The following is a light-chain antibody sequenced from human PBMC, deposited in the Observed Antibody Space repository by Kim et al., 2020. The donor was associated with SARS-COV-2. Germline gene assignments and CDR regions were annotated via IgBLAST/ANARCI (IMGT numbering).Light chain of an antibody. J-gene: IGLJ1*01. Sequence: PGKTARITCGGNNIGSKSVHWYQPKPGQAPVLVIYYDSDRPSGIPERFSGSNSGNTATLTISRVEAGDEADYYCQVWDSSSDHSYVFGTGTKVTVL. CDR2: YDS. CDR1: NIGSKS. CDR3: QVWDSSSDHSYV. V-gene: IGLV3-21*04.